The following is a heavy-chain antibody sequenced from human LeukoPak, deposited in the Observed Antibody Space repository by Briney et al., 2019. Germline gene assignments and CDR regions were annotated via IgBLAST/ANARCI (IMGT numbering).Heavy chain of an antibody. CDR1: GFTLSTFG. V-gene: IGHV3-30*18. CDR2: ISDDGSNR. D-gene: IGHD5-18*01. CDR3: AKDADTATIIYWYFDL. J-gene: IGHJ2*01. Sequence: GRSLRLSYTASGFTLSTFGMHWVRQAPGKGLEWVAVISDDGSNRYYGDSVKGRFTISRDNSKNTLYLQMNSLRAEDTAVYYCAKDADTATIIYWYFDLWGRGTLVTVSS.